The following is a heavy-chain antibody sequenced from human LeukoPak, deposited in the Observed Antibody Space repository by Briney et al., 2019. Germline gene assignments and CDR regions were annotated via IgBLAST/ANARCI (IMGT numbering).Heavy chain of an antibody. CDR3: ARHSAPEVEMATITSPLFDY. Sequence: GASVKVSCKASGGTFSSYAISWVRQAPGQGLEWMGGIIPIFGTANYAQKFQGRVTITTDESTSTAYMELSSLRSEDTAVYYCARHSAPEVEMATITSPLFDYWGQGTLVTVSS. J-gene: IGHJ4*02. D-gene: IGHD5-24*01. CDR2: IIPIFGTA. CDR1: GGTFSSYA. V-gene: IGHV1-69*05.